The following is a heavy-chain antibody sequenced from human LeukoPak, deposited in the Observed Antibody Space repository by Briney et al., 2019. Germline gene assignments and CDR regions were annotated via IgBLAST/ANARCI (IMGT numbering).Heavy chain of an antibody. D-gene: IGHD2-15*01. CDR3: ARGISIDY. V-gene: IGHV3-53*01. CDR1: RFIVSSKY. Sequence: PGGSLRLSCAVSRFIVSSKYWSWLGQGQGEGLEWVSIIYSGGSTYYADSVKGRITITRDNSKNTLQLQMNSLRAEDTAVYYCARGISIDYWGQGTLVTVSS. CDR2: IYSGGST. J-gene: IGHJ4*02.